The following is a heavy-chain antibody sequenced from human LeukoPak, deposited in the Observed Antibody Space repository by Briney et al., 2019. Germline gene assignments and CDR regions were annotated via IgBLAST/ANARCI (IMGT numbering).Heavy chain of an antibody. V-gene: IGHV4-31*03. J-gene: IGHJ6*02. D-gene: IGHD3-10*01. Sequence: KPSETLSLTCTVSGGSISSGGYYWSWIRQHPGKGLEWIGYIYYSGSTYYNPSLKSRVTISVDTSKNQFSLKLSSVTAADTAVYYCARDGGLPWFGEPMEGMDVWGQGTTVTVSS. CDR2: IYYSGST. CDR3: ARDGGLPWFGEPMEGMDV. CDR1: GGSISSGGYY.